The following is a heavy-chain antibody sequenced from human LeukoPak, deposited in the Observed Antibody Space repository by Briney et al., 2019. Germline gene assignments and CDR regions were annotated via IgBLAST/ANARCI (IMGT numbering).Heavy chain of an antibody. CDR3: ARLEPRYCSSTSCYIDY. D-gene: IGHD2-2*02. CDR1: GYRITNYW. CDR2: IYPGDSDT. J-gene: IGHJ4*02. Sequence: PGESLKISCKGSGYRITNYWIGLRRQIPGKVLELMGIIYPGDSDTRYSPSFQGQVTISADKSISTAYLQWSSLKASDTAMYYCARLEPRYCSSTSCYIDYWGQGTLVTVSS. V-gene: IGHV5-51*01.